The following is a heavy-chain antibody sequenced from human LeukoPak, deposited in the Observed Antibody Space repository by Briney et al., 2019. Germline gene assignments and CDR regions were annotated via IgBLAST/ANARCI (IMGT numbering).Heavy chain of an antibody. CDR1: GFTFSSYA. J-gene: IGHJ4*02. CDR3: AKDLRGGNSYGEGLDY. V-gene: IGHV3-30*18. Sequence: PGGSLRLSCAASGFTFSSYAMSWVRQAPGKGLEWVAVISYDGSKTYYADSVKGRFTISRDNSKNTLYLQMNSLTAEDTAVYSCAKDLRGGNSYGEGLDYWGQGTLVTVSS. CDR2: ISYDGSKT. D-gene: IGHD5-18*01.